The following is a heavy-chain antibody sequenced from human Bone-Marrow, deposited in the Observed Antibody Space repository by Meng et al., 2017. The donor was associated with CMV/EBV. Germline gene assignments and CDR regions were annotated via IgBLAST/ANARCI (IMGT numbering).Heavy chain of an antibody. CDR1: GFTFNNYA. J-gene: IGHJ6*02. D-gene: IGHD3-16*01. V-gene: IGHV3-48*04. Sequence: GGSLRLSCAASGFTFNNYAMSWVRQAPGEGLEWVSYISSSSSTIYYADSVKGRFTISRDNAKNSLYLQMNSLRAEDTAVYYCARDRGVVWSEDVWGQGTTVTVSS. CDR2: ISSSSSTI. CDR3: ARDRGVVWSEDV.